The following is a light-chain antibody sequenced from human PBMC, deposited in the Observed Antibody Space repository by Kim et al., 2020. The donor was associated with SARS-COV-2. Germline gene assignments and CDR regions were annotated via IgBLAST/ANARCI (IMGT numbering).Light chain of an antibody. CDR1: SLRSYY. CDR2: GKD. Sequence: SSELTQDPTVSVALGQTVRITCQGDSLRSYYAAWYQQRPGQAPVLVIYGKDNRPSGIPDRFSGSSSGNTATLTITGAQADDEADYYCYSRDTNGNYVSFG. CDR3: YSRDTNGNYVS. J-gene: IGLJ2*01. V-gene: IGLV3-19*01.